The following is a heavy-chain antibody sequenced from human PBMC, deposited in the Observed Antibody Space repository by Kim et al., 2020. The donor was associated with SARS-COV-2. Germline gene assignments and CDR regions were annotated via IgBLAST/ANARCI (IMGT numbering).Heavy chain of an antibody. D-gene: IGHD3-3*01. V-gene: IGHV4-34*01. J-gene: IGHJ4*02. CDR3: ARGRGGYYDFWSGYFDY. Sequence: LNGRVTISVDTSKNQFSLKLSSGTAADTAVYYCARGRGGYYDFWSGYFDYWGQGTLVTVSS.